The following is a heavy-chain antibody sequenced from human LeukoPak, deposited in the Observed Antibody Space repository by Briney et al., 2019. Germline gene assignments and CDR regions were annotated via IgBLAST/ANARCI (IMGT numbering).Heavy chain of an antibody. CDR3: AREDSSGWYYFDY. J-gene: IGHJ4*02. CDR1: GFTFSSYA. D-gene: IGHD6-19*01. CDR2: ISYDGSNK. V-gene: IGHV3-30*04. Sequence: PGRSLRLSCAASGFTFSSYAMHWVRQAPGKGLEWVAVISYDGSNKYYADSVKGRFTISRDNSKNTLYLQMNSLRAEDTAVYYCAREDSSGWYYFDYWGQGTLVTVSS.